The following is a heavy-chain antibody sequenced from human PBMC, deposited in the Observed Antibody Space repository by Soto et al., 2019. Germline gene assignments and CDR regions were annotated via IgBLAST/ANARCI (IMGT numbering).Heavy chain of an antibody. CDR3: ARSPDSSGYYPRWYYYGMDV. J-gene: IGHJ6*02. Sequence: SETLSLTCTVSGASISSYYWSWIRQPPGKGLEWIGYIYHSGSTNYNPSLKSRVTISVDKSKNQFSLKLSSVTAADTAVYYCARSPDSSGYYPRWYYYGMDVWGQGTTVTV. CDR1: GASISSYY. V-gene: IGHV4-59*12. CDR2: IYHSGST. D-gene: IGHD3-22*01.